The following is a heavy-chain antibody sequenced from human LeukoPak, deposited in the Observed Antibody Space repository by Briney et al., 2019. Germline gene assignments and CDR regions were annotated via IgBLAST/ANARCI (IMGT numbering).Heavy chain of an antibody. CDR1: GFTFSSYG. Sequence: GGSLRLSCAASGFTFSSYGMHWVRQAPGKGLEWVAVIWYDGSNKYYADSVKGRFTISRDNSKNTLYLQMNSLRAEDTAVYYCARDTPVRGSGLDYWGQGTLVTVSS. CDR2: IWYDGSNK. D-gene: IGHD2-15*01. J-gene: IGHJ4*02. V-gene: IGHV3-33*01. CDR3: ARDTPVRGSGLDY.